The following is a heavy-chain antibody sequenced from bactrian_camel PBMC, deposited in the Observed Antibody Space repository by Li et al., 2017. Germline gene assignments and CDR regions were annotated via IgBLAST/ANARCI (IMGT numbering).Heavy chain of an antibody. J-gene: IGHJ6*01. V-gene: IGHV3S53*01. D-gene: IGHD7*01. Sequence: HVQLVESGGGSVQAGGSLRLSCRTSGNINSLNCMGWFRHAPGKEREGVAAIDSDGTTAYADSVKGRFTVSQDKAKNTVYLQMSSLKPEDSAMYYCATDGGLVELVSCTSVDFEFGYWGQGTQVTVS. CDR2: IDSDGTT. CDR1: GNINSLNC. CDR3: ATDGGLVELVSCTSVDFEFGY.